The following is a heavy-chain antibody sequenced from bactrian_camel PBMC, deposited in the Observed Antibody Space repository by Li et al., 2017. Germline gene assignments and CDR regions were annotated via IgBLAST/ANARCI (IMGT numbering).Heavy chain of an antibody. Sequence: HVQLVESGGGSVQAGGSLRLSCTASDDGYSSACMGWFRQAPGKEREAVATIYWGGLSPYYADSVKDRFTISWDSAGNVLYLQMNKLKPEETGKYFCAADPSIPRNTFFASTLPFDYWGQGTQVTVS. CDR1: DDGYSSAC. D-gene: IGHD7*01. CDR3: AADPSIPRNTFFASTLPFDY. J-gene: IGHJ4*01. V-gene: IGHV3-3*01. CDR2: IYWGGLSP.